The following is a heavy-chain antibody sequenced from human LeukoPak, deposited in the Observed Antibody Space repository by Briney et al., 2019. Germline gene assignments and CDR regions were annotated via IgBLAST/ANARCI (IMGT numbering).Heavy chain of an antibody. Sequence: ASVKVSCKVSGYTLTELSMNWVRQAPGKGLEWMGGFDPEDGDRINAQKLQGRVTMTTDTSTSTAYMELRSLRSDDTAVYYCARNYYGSGVAEYFQHWGQGTLVTVSS. D-gene: IGHD3-10*01. J-gene: IGHJ1*01. CDR2: FDPEDGDR. CDR1: GYTLTELS. CDR3: ARNYYGSGVAEYFQH. V-gene: IGHV1-24*01.